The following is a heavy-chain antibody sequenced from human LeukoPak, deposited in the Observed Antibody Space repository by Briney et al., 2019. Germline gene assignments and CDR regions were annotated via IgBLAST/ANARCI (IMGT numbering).Heavy chain of an antibody. CDR2: IKSKTDGGTT. CDR1: GFTFSTYA. D-gene: IGHD6-6*01. CDR3: TTARIAARPDYFDY. Sequence: GGSLRLSCAASGFTFSTYAMSWVRQAPGKGLEWVGRIKSKTDGGTTDYAAPVKGRFTISRDDSKNTLYLQMNSLKTEDTAVYYCTTARIAARPDYFDYWGQGTLVTVSS. V-gene: IGHV3-15*01. J-gene: IGHJ4*02.